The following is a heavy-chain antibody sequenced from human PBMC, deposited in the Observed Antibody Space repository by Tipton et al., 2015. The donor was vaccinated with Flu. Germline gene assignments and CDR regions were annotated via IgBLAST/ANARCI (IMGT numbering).Heavy chain of an antibody. Sequence: TLSLTCNVSGGSLSGYYWSWIRQPAGKGLEWIGRIYTSGNTNYSPSLKSRVTMSVDTSKNQFSLKLSSMTAADTAVYYCARGARIPYYFNYWGPGTLVTVSS. V-gene: IGHV4-4*07. D-gene: IGHD2-2*01. CDR2: IYTSGNT. CDR3: ARGARIPYYFNY. J-gene: IGHJ4*02. CDR1: GGSLSGYY.